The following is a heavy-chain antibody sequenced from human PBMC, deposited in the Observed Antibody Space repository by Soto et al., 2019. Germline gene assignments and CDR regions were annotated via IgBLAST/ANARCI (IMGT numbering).Heavy chain of an antibody. V-gene: IGHV4-39*01. CDR2: IYYSGST. Sequence: PSETLSLTCTVSGGSISSSSYYWGWIRQTPGKGLEWIGSIYYSGSTYYNPSLKSRVTISVDTSKNQFSLKLSSVTAADTAVYYCASPYYYDSSGFPLIDYWGQGTLVTVSS. D-gene: IGHD3-22*01. J-gene: IGHJ4*02. CDR3: ASPYYYDSSGFPLIDY. CDR1: GGSISSSSYY.